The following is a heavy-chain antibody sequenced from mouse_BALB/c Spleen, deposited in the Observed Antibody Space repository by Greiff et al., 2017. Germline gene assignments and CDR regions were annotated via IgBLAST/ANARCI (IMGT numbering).Heavy chain of an antibody. CDR2: IWTGGGT. D-gene: IGHD2-4*01. CDR3: VRRGIYYDYGSWFAY. V-gene: IGHV2-9-2*01. CDR1: GFSLTSYD. J-gene: IGHJ3*01. Sequence: QVQLQESGPGLVAPSQSLSITCTVSGFSLTSYDISWIRQPPGKGLEWLGVIWTGGGTNYNSAFMSRLSISKDNSKSQVFLKMNSLQTDDTAIYYCVRRGIYYDYGSWFAYWGQGTLVTVSA.